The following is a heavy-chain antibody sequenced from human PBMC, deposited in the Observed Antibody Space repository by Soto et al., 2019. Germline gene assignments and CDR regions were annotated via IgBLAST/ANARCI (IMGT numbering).Heavy chain of an antibody. CDR2: IKSGRNNYAT. CDR3: TPTTYIGRLTY. D-gene: IGHD3-16*01. J-gene: IGHJ4*02. Sequence: EVQLVESGGGLVQPGGSLKLSCAASGFTFTDSAIHWVRQASGKGLEWVGRIKSGRNNYATSYAASVEGRFTISRDDSQNTAYLQMNSLKTEDTAVYYCTPTTYIGRLTYWGPGTLVTVSS. CDR1: GFTFTDSA. V-gene: IGHV3-73*02.